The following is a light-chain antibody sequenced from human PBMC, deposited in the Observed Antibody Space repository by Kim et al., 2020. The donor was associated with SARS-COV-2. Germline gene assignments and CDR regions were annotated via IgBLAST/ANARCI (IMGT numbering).Light chain of an antibody. J-gene: IGKJ1*01. Sequence: EIVLTQSPDTLSLSPGERATLSCRASQSVNSNFFAWYQQKPGQAPRLVIYGASTRATGIPDRFSGSGSGTDFSLTINGLEPEDFAVYYCQIFGDSQWTFGQGTKLEIK. CDR1: QSVNSNF. CDR3: QIFGDSQWT. V-gene: IGKV3-20*01. CDR2: GAS.